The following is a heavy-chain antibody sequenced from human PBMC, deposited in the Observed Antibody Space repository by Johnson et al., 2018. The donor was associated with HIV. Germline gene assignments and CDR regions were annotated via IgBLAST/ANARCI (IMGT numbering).Heavy chain of an antibody. CDR3: ARDLYYGSGSSVAFDI. D-gene: IGHD3-10*01. Sequence: VQLVESGGGLVQPGGSLRLSCVASGLTFSSYGMSWVRQAPGKGPEWVSGISGSGGSTYYADSVKGRFTISRDNAKNSLYLQMNSLRAEDTALYYCARDLYYGSGSSVAFDIWGQGTMVTVSS. V-gene: IGHV3-23*04. CDR2: ISGSGGST. J-gene: IGHJ3*02. CDR1: GLTFSSYG.